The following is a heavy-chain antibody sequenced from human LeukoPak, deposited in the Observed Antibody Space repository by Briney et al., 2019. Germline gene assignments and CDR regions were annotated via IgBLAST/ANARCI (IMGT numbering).Heavy chain of an antibody. J-gene: IGHJ4*02. V-gene: IGHV4-61*09. CDR2: IYATKNT. Sequence: SETLSLTCTVSGGSISSGSAYWNWIRQPAGKGLEWIGHIYATKNTNYSPSLKSRVNMSADTSKNQFSLKLSSVTAADTAVYYCARAMSIAARLQTIFDYWGQGTLVTVSS. CDR3: ARAMSIAARLQTIFDY. CDR1: GGSISSGSAY. D-gene: IGHD6-6*01.